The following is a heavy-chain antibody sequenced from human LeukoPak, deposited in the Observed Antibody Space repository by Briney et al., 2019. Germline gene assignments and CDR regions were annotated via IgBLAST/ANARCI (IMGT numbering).Heavy chain of an antibody. V-gene: IGHV1-46*01. Sequence: ASVKVSCKASGYTFTGYYMHWVRQAPGQGLEWMGIINPSGGSTSYAQKFQGRVTMTRDMSTSTVYMELSSLRSEDTAVYYCATSDGGYYDSSGYHDAFDIWGQGTMVTVSS. D-gene: IGHD3-22*01. J-gene: IGHJ3*02. CDR3: ATSDGGYYDSSGYHDAFDI. CDR2: INPSGGST. CDR1: GYTFTGYY.